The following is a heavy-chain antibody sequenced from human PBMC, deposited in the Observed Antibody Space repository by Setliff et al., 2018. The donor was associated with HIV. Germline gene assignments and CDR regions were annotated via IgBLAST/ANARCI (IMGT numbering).Heavy chain of an antibody. CDR2: ITHSGST. D-gene: IGHD3-3*01. Sequence: PSETLSLTCAVYGGSFSGYYWNWIRQSPGKGLEWNGEITHSGSTNYNPSLKSRVTISIETSKNQFSLKVNSVTAADTAVYYCARDQSDWFYWGQGTLVTVSS. CDR3: ARDQSDWFY. J-gene: IGHJ4*02. V-gene: IGHV4-34*01. CDR1: GGSFSGYY.